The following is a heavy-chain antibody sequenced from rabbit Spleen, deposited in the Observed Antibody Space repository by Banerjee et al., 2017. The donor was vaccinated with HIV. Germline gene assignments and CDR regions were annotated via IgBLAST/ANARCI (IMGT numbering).Heavy chain of an antibody. CDR2: IDTSSGNT. V-gene: IGHV1S40*01. Sequence: QSLEESGGDLVKPGASLTLTCKASGFDFTSTYYMCWVRQAPGKGLEWIGCIDTSSGNTAYATWAKSRFTISKTSSTTVTLQMTSLTAADTATYFCARELEYGYDAYGDYVGYYFNLWGPGTLVTVS. J-gene: IGHJ4*01. CDR3: ARELEYGYDAYGDYVGYYFNL. CDR1: GFDFTSTYY. D-gene: IGHD2-1*01.